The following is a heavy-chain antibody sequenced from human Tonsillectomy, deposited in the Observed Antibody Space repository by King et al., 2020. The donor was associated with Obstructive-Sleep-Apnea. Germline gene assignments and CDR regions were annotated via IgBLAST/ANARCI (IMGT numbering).Heavy chain of an antibody. CDR2: INPSRGAT. CDR3: ARVRYCSAGSCYSEADY. D-gene: IGHD2-15*01. Sequence: VQLVESGAEVRKPGASVKLSCKASGYTFINYDMHWVRQAPGQGLEWMGTINPSRGATSSAQKFQGRVTVTRDTSTSTVYMGLSSLRSEDTALYYCARVRYCSAGSCYSEADYWGQGTLLTVSS. V-gene: IGHV1-46*03. J-gene: IGHJ4*02. CDR1: GYTFINYD.